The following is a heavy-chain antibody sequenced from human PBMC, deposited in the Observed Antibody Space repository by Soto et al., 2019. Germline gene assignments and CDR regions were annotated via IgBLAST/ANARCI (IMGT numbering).Heavy chain of an antibody. J-gene: IGHJ3*02. CDR2: MNPNSGNT. CDR3: ARPLRTITIFGVVSGAFDI. CDR1: GYSFTSYT. D-gene: IGHD3-3*01. V-gene: IGHV1-8*02. Sequence: ASVKVSCKASGYSFTSYTMHWVRQATGQGLEWMGWMNPNSGNTGYAQKFQGRVTMTRNTSISTAYMELSSLRSEDTAVYYCARPLRTITIFGVVSGAFDIWGQGTMVTVSS.